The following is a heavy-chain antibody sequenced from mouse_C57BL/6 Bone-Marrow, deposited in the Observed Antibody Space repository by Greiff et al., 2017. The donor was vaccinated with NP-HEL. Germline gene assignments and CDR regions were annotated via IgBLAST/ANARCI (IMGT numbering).Heavy chain of an antibody. CDR1: GYTFTDYE. Sequence: QVQLQQSGAELVRPGASVTLSCKASGYTFTDYEMHWVKQTPVHGLEWIGAIDPETGGTAYNQKFKGKAILTADKSSSTAYMELRSLTSGDSAVYYCTRLGLYYAMDYWGQGTSVTVSS. CDR2: IDPETGGT. V-gene: IGHV1-15*01. J-gene: IGHJ4*01. CDR3: TRLGLYYAMDY.